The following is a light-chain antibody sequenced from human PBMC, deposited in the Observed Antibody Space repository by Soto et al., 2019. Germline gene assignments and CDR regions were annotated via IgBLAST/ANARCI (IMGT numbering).Light chain of an antibody. V-gene: IGLV2-14*01. Sequence: QPVLTQPASVSGSPGQSIAISCTGTSSDVGGYNYVSWYQHHPGKAPKLLIYEVSNRPSGVSNRFSGSKSGNTASLTISGLQDEDEGDYYCTSYTSSTTYVVFGGGTTLTVL. CDR1: SSDVGGYNY. CDR2: EVS. J-gene: IGLJ2*01. CDR3: TSYTSSTTYVV.